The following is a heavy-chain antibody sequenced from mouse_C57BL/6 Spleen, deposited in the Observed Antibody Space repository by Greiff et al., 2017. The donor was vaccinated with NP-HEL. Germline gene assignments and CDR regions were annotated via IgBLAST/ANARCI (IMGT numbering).Heavy chain of an antibody. CDR2: IHPNSGST. CDR1: GYTFTSYW. V-gene: IGHV1-64*01. CDR3: ARGERYSNFFDY. Sequence: QVQLQQPGAELVKPGASVKLSCKASGYTFTSYWMHWVKQRPGQGLEWIGMIHPNSGSTNYNEKFKSKATLTVDKSSSTAYMQLSSLTSEDSAVYYCARGERYSNFFDYWGQGTTLTVSS. D-gene: IGHD2-5*01. J-gene: IGHJ2*01.